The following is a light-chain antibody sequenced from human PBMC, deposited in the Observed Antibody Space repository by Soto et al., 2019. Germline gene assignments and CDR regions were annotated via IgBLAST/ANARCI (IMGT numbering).Light chain of an antibody. Sequence: QSALAQPASVSGSPGQSITISCTGGSSDIGGYNYVSWYQQHPGRAPRLLILEVTNRPSGVPDRFSGSKSGNTASLIIRGLQAEDEADYVGSSYSSKTPPYVFGTGTKLTVL. CDR2: EVT. CDR3: SSYSSKTPPYV. V-gene: IGLV2-14*01. CDR1: SSDIGGYNY. J-gene: IGLJ1*01.